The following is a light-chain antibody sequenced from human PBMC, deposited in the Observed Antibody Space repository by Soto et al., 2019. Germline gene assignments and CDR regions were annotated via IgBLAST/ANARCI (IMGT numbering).Light chain of an antibody. V-gene: IGKV1-5*01. CDR3: QQYNTYSWT. J-gene: IGKJ1*01. CDR2: DAS. Sequence: DIEVTQSPSTLSASVGDRVTITCRASQSISSWLAWYQQKPGKAPKLLIYDASSLESGVPSRFSGSGSGTAFTLTISSLQPDDFATYYCQQYNTYSWTFGQGTKVDIK. CDR1: QSISSW.